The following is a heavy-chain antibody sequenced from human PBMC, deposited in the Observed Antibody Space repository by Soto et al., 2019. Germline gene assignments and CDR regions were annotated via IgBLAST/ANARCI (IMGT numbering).Heavy chain of an antibody. CDR2: IFDSGTT. J-gene: IGHJ5*02. Sequence: QVPLEQSGTGLVTPSQTLSLTCKISGGCLSSLNDYWRWIRQSPGEGLEWIGYIFDSGTTHYNPSLKVRVRISGDTSQSKSSLTRQSVTVADTAVYYCAREVSWTGSFDHWGQGILVTVSS. CDR1: GGCLSSLNDY. V-gene: IGHV4-31*02. CDR3: AREVSWTGSFDH. D-gene: IGHD3-9*01.